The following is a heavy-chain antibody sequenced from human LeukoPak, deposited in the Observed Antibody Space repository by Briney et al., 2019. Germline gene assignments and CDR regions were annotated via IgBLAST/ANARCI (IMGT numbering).Heavy chain of an antibody. CDR2: ISYDGSNK. J-gene: IGHJ4*02. CDR3: ARDESSSSGWAFDY. CDR1: GFIFSSYG. Sequence: GGSLRLSCAASGFIFSSYGMHWVRQAPGKGLEWVAVISYDGSNKYYADSVKGRLTISRDNSKNTLYLQMNSLRAEDTAVYYCARDESSSSGWAFDYWGQGTLVTVSS. V-gene: IGHV3-30*03. D-gene: IGHD6-6*01.